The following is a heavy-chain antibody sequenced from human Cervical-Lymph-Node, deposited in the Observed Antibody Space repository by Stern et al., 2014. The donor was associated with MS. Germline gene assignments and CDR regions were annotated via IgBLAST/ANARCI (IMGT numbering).Heavy chain of an antibody. CDR3: ASGSGSDRGYYYGMDV. D-gene: IGHD3-10*01. CDR1: GFTFSRYA. CDR2: ISYDGSNK. Sequence: DQLVESGGGVVQPGRSLRLSCAASGFTFSRYAMHWVRQAPGKGLEWVAVISYDGSNKYYADSVKGRFTISRDNSKNTLYLQVNSLRPGDTAVYYCASGSGSDRGYYYGMDVWGQGTTVTVSS. V-gene: IGHV3-30-3*01. J-gene: IGHJ6*02.